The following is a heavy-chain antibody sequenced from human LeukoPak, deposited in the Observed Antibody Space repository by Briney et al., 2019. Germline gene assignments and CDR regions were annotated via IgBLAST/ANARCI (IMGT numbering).Heavy chain of an antibody. J-gene: IGHJ6*02. CDR2: IYHSGST. V-gene: IGHV4-30-2*01. Sequence: PSETLSLTCAVSGGSISSGGYSWSWIRQPPGKGLEWIGYIYHSGSTYYNPSLKSRVTISVDRSKNQFSLKLSSVTAADTAVYYCARDVTKGYYSYGMDVWGQGTTVTVSS. D-gene: IGHD4-11*01. CDR3: ARDVTKGYYSYGMDV. CDR1: GGSISSGGYS.